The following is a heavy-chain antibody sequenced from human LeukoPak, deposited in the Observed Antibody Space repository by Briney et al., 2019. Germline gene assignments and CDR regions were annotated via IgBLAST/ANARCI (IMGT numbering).Heavy chain of an antibody. CDR2: IYYSGST. Sequence: SETLSLTCTVSGGSISSSSYYWGWIRQPPGKGLEWIGSIYYSGSTYYNPSLKSRVTISVDTSKNQFSLKLSSVTAADTAVYYCARLLWFGELNFDHWGQGTLVTVSS. D-gene: IGHD3-10*01. V-gene: IGHV4-39*01. CDR3: ARLLWFGELNFDH. J-gene: IGHJ5*02. CDR1: GGSISSSSYY.